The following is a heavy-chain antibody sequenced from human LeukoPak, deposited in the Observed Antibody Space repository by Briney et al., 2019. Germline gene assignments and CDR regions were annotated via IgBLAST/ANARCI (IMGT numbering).Heavy chain of an antibody. CDR3: ASQRKQLGDAQDYYYGMDV. Sequence: GASVKVSCKASGYTFTSYYMHWVRQAPGQGLEWMGIINLRGGSTSYAQKFQGRVTMTRDTSTSTVYMELSSLRSEDTAVYYCASQRKQLGDAQDYYYGMDVWGQGTTVTVSS. D-gene: IGHD1-1*01. V-gene: IGHV1-46*01. J-gene: IGHJ6*02. CDR2: INLRGGST. CDR1: GYTFTSYY.